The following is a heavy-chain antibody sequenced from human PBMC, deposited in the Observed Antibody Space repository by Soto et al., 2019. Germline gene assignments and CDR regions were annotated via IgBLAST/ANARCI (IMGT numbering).Heavy chain of an antibody. CDR2: ISGSGRNT. CDR3: AKDDSSSLGMDV. Sequence: EVQLLESGGGLVQPGGSLRLSCAASGFTFSTYAMSWVRQAPGQGLEWVSSISGSGRNTYYTDSVKGRFAISRDNSRNTLYSQMSILRAEDTAVYYWAKDDSSSLGMDVWGQGTTVTVSS. CDR1: GFTFSTYA. J-gene: IGHJ6*02. V-gene: IGHV3-23*01. D-gene: IGHD3-22*01.